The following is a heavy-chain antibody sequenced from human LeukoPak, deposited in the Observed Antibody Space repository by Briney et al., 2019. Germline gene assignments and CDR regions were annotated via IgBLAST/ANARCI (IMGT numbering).Heavy chain of an antibody. V-gene: IGHV1-2*02. CDR3: ARDRYGDGFAHLDY. CDR1: GYTLTSYA. D-gene: IGHD5-24*01. Sequence: ASVKVSCKASGYTLTSYAIHWVRQAPGQGLEWMGWITPSGDTNYPQKFQGRVAITWDTSITTAYMDLSRLTSDDTAVYYCARDRYGDGFAHLDYWGQGALSPSPQ. CDR2: ITPSGDT. J-gene: IGHJ4*02.